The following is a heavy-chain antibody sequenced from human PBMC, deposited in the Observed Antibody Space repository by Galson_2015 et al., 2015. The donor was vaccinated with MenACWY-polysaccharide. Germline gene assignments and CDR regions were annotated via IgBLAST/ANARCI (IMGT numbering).Heavy chain of an antibody. CDR1: GFTFSTYS. V-gene: IGHV3-48*02. CDR2: ISSSSRTI. D-gene: IGHD6-13*01. CDR3: ARDSGIAGADDY. J-gene: IGHJ4*02. Sequence: SLRLSCAASGFTFSTYSMTWVRQAPGKGLEWVSYISSSSRTIYYADSVKGRLTISRDNAKNSLYLQMNSLGNEDTAVYYCARDSGIAGADDYWGQGTLVSVSS.